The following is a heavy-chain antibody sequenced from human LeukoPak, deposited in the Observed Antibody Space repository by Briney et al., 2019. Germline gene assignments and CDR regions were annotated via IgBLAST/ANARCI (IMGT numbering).Heavy chain of an antibody. V-gene: IGHV3-64*01. J-gene: IGHJ4*02. CDR1: GFTFSSYA. D-gene: IGHD3-10*01. CDR3: ARGSRGYFDY. CDR2: ISSNWGST. Sequence: PGGSLRLSCAASGFTFSSYAMHWVRQAPGKGLEYVSAISSNWGSTHYANSVKGRFAISRDNSKNTLYLQMGSLRAEDIAVYYCARGSRGYFDYWGQGTLVTVSS.